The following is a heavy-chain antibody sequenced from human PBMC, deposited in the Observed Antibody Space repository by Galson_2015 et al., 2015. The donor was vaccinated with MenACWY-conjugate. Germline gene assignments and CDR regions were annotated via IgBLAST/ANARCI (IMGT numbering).Heavy chain of an antibody. CDR1: GFTFNNYW. Sequence: SLRLSCAASGFTFNNYWMHWVRQPPGKGLEWISYIKADGSFPNYADSVKGRFTISTDNAKNMVYLQMDGLGDEDTAVYFCARDINWSFDSWGQGTLVTVSS. V-gene: IGHV3-74*01. CDR2: IKADGSFP. CDR3: ARDINWSFDS. J-gene: IGHJ4*02. D-gene: IGHD1-1*01.